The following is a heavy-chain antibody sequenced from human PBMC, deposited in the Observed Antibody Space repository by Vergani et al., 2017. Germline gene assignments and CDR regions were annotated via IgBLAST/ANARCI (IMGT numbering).Heavy chain of an antibody. D-gene: IGHD6-19*01. CDR2: VSHSENT. Sequence: QVNLQESGPGLVKPSETLSLTCAVSGDSISSGNNWGWIRQPPGKGLEWISSVSHSENTNYNPSLKTRVTISVDTSKNQFSLTLTSVTAADTAVYYCASDTHSGQRADRWGQGILVTVTS. J-gene: IGHJ5*02. CDR1: GDSISSGNN. V-gene: IGHV4-38-2*01. CDR3: ASDTHSGQRADR.